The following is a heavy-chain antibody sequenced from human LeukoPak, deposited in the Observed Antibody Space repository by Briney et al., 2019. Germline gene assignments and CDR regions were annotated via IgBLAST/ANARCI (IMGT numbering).Heavy chain of an antibody. D-gene: IGHD3-3*01. Sequence: ASVKVSCKASGYTFSGHNIHWVRQAPGQGLEWMGLTSPNNGDTNYAQKFQGRVTMTRDTSISTAYMELSRLRSDDTAVYYCARGYYDFWSGYWYYWGQGTLVTVSS. J-gene: IGHJ4*02. V-gene: IGHV1-2*02. CDR2: TSPNNGDT. CDR3: ARGYYDFWSGYWYY. CDR1: GYTFSGHN.